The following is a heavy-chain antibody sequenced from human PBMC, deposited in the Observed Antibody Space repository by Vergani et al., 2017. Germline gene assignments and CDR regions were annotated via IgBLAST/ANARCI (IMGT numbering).Heavy chain of an antibody. CDR1: GGTFSSYA. CDR2: IIPIFGTA. D-gene: IGHD1-1*01. J-gene: IGHJ4*02. CDR3: ARGRLPGLERTYDY. V-gene: IGHV1-69*01. Sequence: QVQLVQSGAEVKKPGSSVKVSCKASGGTFSSYAITWVRQAPGQGLEWMGGIIPIFGTANYAQKFQGRVSITADESTSTAYMELSSLRSDDTAVYYCARGRLPGLERTYDYWGQGTLVTVSS.